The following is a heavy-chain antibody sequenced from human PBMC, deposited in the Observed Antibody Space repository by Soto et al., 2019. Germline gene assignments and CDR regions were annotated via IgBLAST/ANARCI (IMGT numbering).Heavy chain of an antibody. Sequence: ASVKVSCKVSGYTLTELSMHWVRQAPGKGLEWMGGFDPEDGETIYAQKFQGRVTMTEDTSTDTAYMELSSLRSEDTAVYYCATDPGGASSSSTAFDIWGQGTMVTVSS. CDR1: GYTLTELS. V-gene: IGHV1-24*01. CDR2: FDPEDGET. D-gene: IGHD6-6*01. J-gene: IGHJ3*02. CDR3: ATDPGGASSSSTAFDI.